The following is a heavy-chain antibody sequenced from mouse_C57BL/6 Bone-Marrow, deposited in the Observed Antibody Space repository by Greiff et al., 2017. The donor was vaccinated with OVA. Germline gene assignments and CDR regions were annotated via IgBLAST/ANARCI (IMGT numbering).Heavy chain of an antibody. CDR1: GYTFTDYE. CDR3: TRGITTVVGEGWYFDV. D-gene: IGHD1-1*01. J-gene: IGHJ1*03. Sequence: QVQLQQSGAELVRPGASVTLSCKASGYTFTDYEMHWVKQTPVHGLEWIGAIDPETGGTAYNQKFKGKAILTADKSSSTAYMELRSLTSEDSAVYYCTRGITTVVGEGWYFDVWGTGTTVTVSA. CDR2: IDPETGGT. V-gene: IGHV1-15*01.